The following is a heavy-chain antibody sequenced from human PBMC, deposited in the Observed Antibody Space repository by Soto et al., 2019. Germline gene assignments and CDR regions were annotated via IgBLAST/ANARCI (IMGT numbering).Heavy chain of an antibody. D-gene: IGHD4-17*01. J-gene: IGHJ4*01. CDR3: ATGHDSGDLLFDH. CDR1: GITFSSSV. V-gene: IGHV3-23*01. Sequence: EVQLLESGGGLVQPGGSLRLSCAASGITFSSSVMNWVRQAPGKGLEWVSTIWRSGDTTYYADSVRGRFTISRDNSKNTLYLQMYSLRADDTAVYYCATGHDSGDLLFDHWGHGTLVTVSS. CDR2: IWRSGDTT.